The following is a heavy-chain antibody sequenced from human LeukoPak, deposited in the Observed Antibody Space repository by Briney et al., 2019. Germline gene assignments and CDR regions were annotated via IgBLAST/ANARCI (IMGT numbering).Heavy chain of an antibody. CDR1: GYTFTGYY. CDR2: INPNSGGT. Sequence: GASVKVSCKASGYTFTGYYMHWVRQAPGPGLEWMGWINPNSGGTNYEQKFQGRVTMTRDRSISTAYMELRRLRSDDTAVYYCARGYCSSTSCYDWFDPWGQGTLVTVSS. J-gene: IGHJ5*02. CDR3: ARGYCSSTSCYDWFDP. V-gene: IGHV1-2*02. D-gene: IGHD2-2*01.